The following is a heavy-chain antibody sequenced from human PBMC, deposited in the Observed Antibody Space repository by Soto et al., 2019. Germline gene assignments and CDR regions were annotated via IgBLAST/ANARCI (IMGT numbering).Heavy chain of an antibody. CDR2: IIPILGIA. V-gene: IGHV1-69*08. CDR3: ARDPPYGSGNPLLDY. Sequence: QVQLVQSGAEVKKPGSSVKFSCKASGGTFSSYTISWVRQAPGQGLEWMGRIIPILGIANYAQKFQGRVTITADKSTSTAYMELSSLRSEDTAVYYCARDPPYGSGNPLLDYWGQGTLVTVSS. D-gene: IGHD3-10*01. CDR1: GGTFSSYT. J-gene: IGHJ4*02.